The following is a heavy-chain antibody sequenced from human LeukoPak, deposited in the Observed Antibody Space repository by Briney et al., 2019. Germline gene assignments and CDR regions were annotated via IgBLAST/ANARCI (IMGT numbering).Heavy chain of an antibody. D-gene: IGHD3-16*01. Sequence: TGGSLTLSCTASGFTYGDYDMSGVRQAPGKGVEGVGFIRSKAYGGTTEYAASVKGRFTISRDDSKSIAYLQMNSLKAEDTAVYYCTRGPIMITFEGDYWGQGTLVTVSS. CDR2: IRSKAYGGTT. CDR1: GFTYGDYD. V-gene: IGHV3-49*04. J-gene: IGHJ4*02. CDR3: TRGPIMITFEGDY.